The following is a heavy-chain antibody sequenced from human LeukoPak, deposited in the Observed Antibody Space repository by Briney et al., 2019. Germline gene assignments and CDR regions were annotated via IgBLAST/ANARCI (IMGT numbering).Heavy chain of an antibody. D-gene: IGHD3-16*01. V-gene: IGHV1-2*02. CDR1: GYTFTGYY. Sequence: ASVKVSCKASGYTFTGYYMHWVRQAPGQGLEWMGWINPNSGGTNYAQKFQGRVTMTRDTSISTAYMEPSRLRSDDTAVYYCARSPGGSDYFDYWGQGTLVTVSS. CDR3: ARSPGGSDYFDY. CDR2: INPNSGGT. J-gene: IGHJ4*02.